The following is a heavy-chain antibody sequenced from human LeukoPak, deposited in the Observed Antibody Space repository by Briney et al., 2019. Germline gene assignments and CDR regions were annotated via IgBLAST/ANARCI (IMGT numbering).Heavy chain of an antibody. D-gene: IGHD6-13*01. CDR2: IYSGGST. CDR1: GFTFSSYS. V-gene: IGHV3-66*04. CDR3: ARHNSSSWYYFDY. Sequence: PGGSLRLSCAASGFTFSSYSMNWVRQAPGKGLEWVSVIYSGGSTYYADSVKGRFTISRDNSKNTLYLQMNSLRAEDTAVYYCARHNSSSWYYFDYWGQGTLVTVSS. J-gene: IGHJ4*02.